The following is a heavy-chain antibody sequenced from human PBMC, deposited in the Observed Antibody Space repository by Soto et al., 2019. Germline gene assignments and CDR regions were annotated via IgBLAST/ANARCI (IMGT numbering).Heavy chain of an antibody. D-gene: IGHD6-6*01. Sequence: QVQLQESGPGLVKPSETLSLTCTVSGGSISSYYWSWIRQPPGKGLEWIGYIYYSGSTNYNPSLKSRVTRAVDTSKNQFSLKLSSVTAADTAVYYCARGLEYSSSSWFDPWGQGTLVTVSS. CDR2: IYYSGST. J-gene: IGHJ5*02. CDR3: ARGLEYSSSSWFDP. V-gene: IGHV4-59*01. CDR1: GGSISSYY.